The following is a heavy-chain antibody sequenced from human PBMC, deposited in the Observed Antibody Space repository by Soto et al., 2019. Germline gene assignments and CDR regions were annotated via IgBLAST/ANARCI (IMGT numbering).Heavy chain of an antibody. Sequence: QVQLQESGPGLVKPSETLSLTCSVSGGSIGSYYWSWIRQPPGKGLEWIGCLYYSGSTNYNPSLKXRVTISVDPSKSQFSLNLSSVTAAAPAVYYCARGGWRQIDYWGQGTLVTVSS. CDR3: ARGGWRQIDY. J-gene: IGHJ4*02. V-gene: IGHV4-59*12. CDR1: GGSIGSYY. D-gene: IGHD3-3*01. CDR2: LYYSGST.